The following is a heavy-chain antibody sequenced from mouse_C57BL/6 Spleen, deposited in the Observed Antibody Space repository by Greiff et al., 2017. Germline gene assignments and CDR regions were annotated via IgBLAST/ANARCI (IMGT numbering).Heavy chain of an antibody. J-gene: IGHJ2*01. CDR2: IDPSDSYT. V-gene: IGHV1-69*01. CDR3: ARGSAYDYDY. D-gene: IGHD2-4*01. CDR1: GYTFTSYW. Sequence: QVQLQQPGAELVMPGASVKLSCKASGYTFTSYWMHWVKRRPGQGLEWIGEIDPSDSYTNYNQKFKGKSTLTVDKSSSTAYMQLSSLTSEDSAVYYGARGSAYDYDYWGQGTTLTVSS.